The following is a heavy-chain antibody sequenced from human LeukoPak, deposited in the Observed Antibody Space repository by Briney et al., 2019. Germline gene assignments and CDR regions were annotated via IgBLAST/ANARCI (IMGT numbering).Heavy chain of an antibody. D-gene: IGHD7-27*01. CDR1: GFTFSSYW. CDR2: INSDGGST. J-gene: IGHJ4*02. Sequence: GGSLRLSCAASGFTFSSYWMHWVRQAPGKGLVWVSRINSDGGSTNYADSVKGRFTISRDNAKNTLYLQMDSLRVEDTAVYYCARDLAWGAFDYWGQGTLVSVSS. V-gene: IGHV3-74*01. CDR3: ARDLAWGAFDY.